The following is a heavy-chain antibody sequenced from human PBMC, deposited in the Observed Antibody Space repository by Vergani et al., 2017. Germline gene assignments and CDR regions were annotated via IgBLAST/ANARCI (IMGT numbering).Heavy chain of an antibody. J-gene: IGHJ5*02. D-gene: IGHD6-13*01. V-gene: IGHV3-48*04. CDR1: GFTFSSYS. CDR3: ARTEQQLEGYWFDP. CDR2: ISSSSSTI. Sequence: EVQLVESGGGLVQPGGSLRLSCAASGFTFSSYSMNWVRQAPGKGLEWVSYISSSSSTIYYADSVKGRFTISRDNAKNSLYLQMNSLRAEDTAVYYCARTEQQLEGYWFDPWGQGTLVTVSS.